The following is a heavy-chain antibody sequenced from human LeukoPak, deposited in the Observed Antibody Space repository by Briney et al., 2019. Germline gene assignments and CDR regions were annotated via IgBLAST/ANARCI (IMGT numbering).Heavy chain of an antibody. J-gene: IGHJ1*01. V-gene: IGHV4-59*01. CDR3: ARGALAALPWSRLQTTEYFQH. CDR1: GGSISSYY. Sequence: PSAPLSLTCTVSGGSISSYYWSWIRQPPGKGLEWIGYIYYSGSTNYNPSLKSRVTISVDTSKNQFSLKLSSVTAADTAVYYCARGALAALPWSRLQTTEYFQHWGQGTLVTVSS. D-gene: IGHD6-25*01. CDR2: IYYSGST.